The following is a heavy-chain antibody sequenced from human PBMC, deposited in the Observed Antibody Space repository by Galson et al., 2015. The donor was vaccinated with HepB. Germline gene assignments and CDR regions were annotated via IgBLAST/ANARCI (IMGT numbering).Heavy chain of an antibody. Sequence: SLRLSCAVSGFSLMSHYGMGWVRQAPGKGLEWVSSISFSGTPNDADSVKGRFTISRDNSKNTVFLHLNSLRDDDTAVYYCAKRSGPWSPFAYRGLGTAVTVSS. D-gene: IGHD3-3*01. CDR3: AKRSGPWSPFAY. J-gene: IGHJ4*02. CDR2: ISFSGTP. CDR1: GFSLMSHYG. V-gene: IGHV3-23*01.